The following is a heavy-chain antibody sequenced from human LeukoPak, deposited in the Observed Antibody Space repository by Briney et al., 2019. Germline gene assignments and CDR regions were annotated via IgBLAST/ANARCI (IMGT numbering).Heavy chain of an antibody. V-gene: IGHV3-23*01. Sequence: GGSLRLSCAASGFTFSSYAMSWVRQAPGKGLEWVSAISGSGGSTYYADSVKGRFTISRENARNSLYLQMNSLRAGDTAVYYCARARSFDYWGQGTLVTVSS. CDR1: GFTFSSYA. CDR2: ISGSGGST. CDR3: ARARSFDY. J-gene: IGHJ4*02.